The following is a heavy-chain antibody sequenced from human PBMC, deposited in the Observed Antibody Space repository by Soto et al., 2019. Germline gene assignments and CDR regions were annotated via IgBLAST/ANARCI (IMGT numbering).Heavy chain of an antibody. CDR2: MNPNSGNT. D-gene: IGHD6-25*01. CDR1: GYTFTSYD. J-gene: IGHJ6*02. CDR3: AREVGAAAGLYYYYYGMDV. V-gene: IGHV1-8*01. Sequence: VASVKVSCKASGYTFTSYDINWVRQATGQGLEWMGWMNPNSGNTDYAQKFQGRVTMTRNTSISTAYMDLSRLRSDDTAVYYCAREVGAAAGLYYYYYGMDVWGQGTTVTVSS.